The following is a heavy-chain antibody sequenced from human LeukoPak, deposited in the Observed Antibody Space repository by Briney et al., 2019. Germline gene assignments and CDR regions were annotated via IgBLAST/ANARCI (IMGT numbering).Heavy chain of an antibody. J-gene: IGHJ6*02. V-gene: IGHV3-30*02. CDR2: VRYDGKNK. Sequence: PGGSLRLSCAASGFTFSSYGIHWVRQAPGKGLEWVAIVRYDGKNKFYGDSVKGRFTISRDNSKNTVDLQMNSLRVEDTAVYYCAKRGTRATHGMDVWGQGTTVTVSS. CDR3: AKRGTRATHGMDV. CDR1: GFTFSSYG. D-gene: IGHD3-16*01.